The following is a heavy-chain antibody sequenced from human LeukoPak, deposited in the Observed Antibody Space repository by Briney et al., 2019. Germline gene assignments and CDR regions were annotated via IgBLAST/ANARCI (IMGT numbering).Heavy chain of an antibody. CDR3: ARDPGGYY. CDR1: GFTFSSYS. V-gene: IGHV3-23*01. CDR2: FSVSGDST. D-gene: IGHD6-25*01. J-gene: IGHJ4*02. Sequence: GGSLRLSCAASGFTFSSYSMSWFRQAPGKGLEWVSSFSVSGDSTYYADSVKGRFTMSRDNSKNTLYLQMNSLRAEDTAVYYCARDPGGYYWGQGTLVTVSS.